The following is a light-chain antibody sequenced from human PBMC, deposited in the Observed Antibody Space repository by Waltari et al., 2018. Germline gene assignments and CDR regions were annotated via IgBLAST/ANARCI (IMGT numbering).Light chain of an antibody. CDR3: HQYNSYGWT. CDR1: QSISSW. CDR2: KAS. Sequence: DIQMTQSPSTLSASVGDRVTITCRASQSISSWLAWYQQKPGKAPKLLIYKASSLESGVPSRFSGSGSGTEFTLTISSLQPDDFATYYCHQYNSYGWTFGQGTKVEIK. J-gene: IGKJ1*01. V-gene: IGKV1-5*03.